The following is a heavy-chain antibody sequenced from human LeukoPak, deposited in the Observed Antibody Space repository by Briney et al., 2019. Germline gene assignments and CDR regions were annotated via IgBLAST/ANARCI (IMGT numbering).Heavy chain of an antibody. Sequence: GGSLRLSCAASGFTFSSYAMSWVRQAPGKGLEWVSAISGSGGSTYYADSMKGRFTISRDNSKNTLYLQMNSLRAEDTAVYYCAKDTLGRIAAAGTLVNFWGQGTLVTVSS. J-gene: IGHJ4*02. V-gene: IGHV3-23*01. CDR1: GFTFSSYA. D-gene: IGHD6-13*01. CDR3: AKDTLGRIAAAGTLVNF. CDR2: ISGSGGST.